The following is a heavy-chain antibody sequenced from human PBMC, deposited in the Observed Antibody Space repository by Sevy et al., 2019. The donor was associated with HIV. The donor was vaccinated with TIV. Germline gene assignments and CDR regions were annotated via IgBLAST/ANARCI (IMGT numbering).Heavy chain of an antibody. J-gene: IGHJ4*02. CDR2: IKQDAGQK. V-gene: IGHV3-7*01. Sequence: GGSLRLSCAASGFTFSKYWMGWVRQAPGKGLEWVANIKQDAGQKYYVYSVKGRSTISRDNAKNSLYLQMNSLRAEDTAVYFCARDDGNYYFHYWGQGTLVTVSS. CDR3: ARDDGNYYFHY. D-gene: IGHD1-7*01. CDR1: GFTFSKYW.